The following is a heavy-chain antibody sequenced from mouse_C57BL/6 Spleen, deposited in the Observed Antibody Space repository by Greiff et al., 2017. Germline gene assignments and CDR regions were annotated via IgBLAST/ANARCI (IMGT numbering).Heavy chain of an antibody. D-gene: IGHD1-1*01. J-gene: IGHJ1*03. Sequence: VQLQQPGAELVMPGASVKLSCKASGYTFTSYWMHWVKQRPGQGLEWIGEIDPSDSYTKYNQKFKGKSTLTVDNASSTAYMQLSSLTSEDSAVYYCARRGITTVDWYFDVWGTGTTVTVSS. V-gene: IGHV1-69*01. CDR2: IDPSDSYT. CDR1: GYTFTSYW. CDR3: ARRGITTVDWYFDV.